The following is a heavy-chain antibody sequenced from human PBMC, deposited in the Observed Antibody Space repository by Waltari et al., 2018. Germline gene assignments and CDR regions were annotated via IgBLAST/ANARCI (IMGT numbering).Heavy chain of an antibody. CDR3: ARNRKWEFSLDY. V-gene: IGHV1-2*02. J-gene: IGHJ4*02. D-gene: IGHD1-26*01. CDR2: MNPNIGAT. CDR1: GSTFSDYY. Sequence: QVPLVQSGGEVKTPGASVTVSCKTSGSTFSDYYIHWVRQAPGQGLEWMGWMNPNIGATNYAQKFQGRVTMTRDTSITTAYMELSSLISDDTAVYYCARNRKWEFSLDYWGQGTQVTVSS.